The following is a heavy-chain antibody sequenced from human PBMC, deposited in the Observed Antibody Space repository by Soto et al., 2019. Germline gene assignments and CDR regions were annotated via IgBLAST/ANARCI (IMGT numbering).Heavy chain of an antibody. J-gene: IGHJ5*02. CDR1: GDSVTSHY. D-gene: IGHD3-10*01. Sequence: SETLSLTCSFSGDSVTSHYLTWIRQSPDKRLEWIAYMHYTGFSHYNPSLKSRLTISVDRSKNQFTLQLTSVTVADTAVYYCARLPRSGSYYWFDHWGQGTLVTVSS. CDR2: MHYTGFS. CDR3: ARLPRSGSYYWFDH. V-gene: IGHV4-59*02.